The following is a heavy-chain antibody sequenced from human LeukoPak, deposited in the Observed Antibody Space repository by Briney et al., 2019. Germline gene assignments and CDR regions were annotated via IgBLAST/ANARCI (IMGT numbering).Heavy chain of an antibody. CDR3: ARVFPTQYYYDSSGYLDY. Sequence: GGSLRLSCAVSGFTVSSNYMSWVRQAPGKGLEWVSVIYSGGSTYYADSVKGRFTISRDNSKNTLYLQMNSLRAEDTAVYYCARVFPTQYYYDSSGYLDYWGQGTLVTVSS. D-gene: IGHD3-22*01. CDR1: GFTVSSNY. V-gene: IGHV3-53*01. CDR2: IYSGGST. J-gene: IGHJ4*02.